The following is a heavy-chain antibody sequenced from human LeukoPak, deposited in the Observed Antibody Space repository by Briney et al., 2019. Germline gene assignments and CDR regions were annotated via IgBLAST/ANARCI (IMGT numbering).Heavy chain of an antibody. CDR2: ISGSGGST. V-gene: IGHV3-23*01. CDR3: AKDSAQSTGHAFDI. J-gene: IGHJ3*02. Sequence: GGSLRLSCAASRFTFDDYGMSWVRQAPGKGLEWVSAISGSGGSTYYADSVKGRFTISRDNSKNTLYLQMNSLRAEDTAVYYCAKDSAQSTGHAFDIWGQGTMVTVSS. D-gene: IGHD2-2*01. CDR1: RFTFDDYG.